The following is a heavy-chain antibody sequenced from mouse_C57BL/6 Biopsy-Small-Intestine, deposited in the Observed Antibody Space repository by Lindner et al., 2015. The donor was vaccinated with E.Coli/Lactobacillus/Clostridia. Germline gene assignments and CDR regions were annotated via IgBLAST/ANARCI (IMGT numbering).Heavy chain of an antibody. J-gene: IGHJ2*01. CDR2: ISGGSSTI. Sequence: VQLQESGGGLVKPGGSLKLSCAASGFTFSDYGMHWVRQAPEKGLEWVAYISGGSSTIYYADTVKGRFTVSRDNAKNTLFLQMTSLRSEDTAMYYCARGNDGSFGYWGQGTTLTVSS. V-gene: IGHV5-17*01. CDR1: GFTFSDYG. D-gene: IGHD2-3*01. CDR3: ARGNDGSFGY.